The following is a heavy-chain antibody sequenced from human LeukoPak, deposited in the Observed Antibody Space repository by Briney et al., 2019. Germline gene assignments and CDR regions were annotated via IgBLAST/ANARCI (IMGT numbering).Heavy chain of an antibody. CDR3: ARGKTYSGYDSSPQYYFDY. CDR2: IIPIFGTA. D-gene: IGHD5-12*01. J-gene: IGHJ4*02. Sequence: GASVKVSCKASGGTFSSYAISWVRQAPGQGLEWMGGIIPIFGTANYAQKFQGRVTITADESTSTAYMELSSLRSEDTAVYYCARGKTYSGYDSSPQYYFDYWGQGTLVTVSS. V-gene: IGHV1-69*13. CDR1: GGTFSSYA.